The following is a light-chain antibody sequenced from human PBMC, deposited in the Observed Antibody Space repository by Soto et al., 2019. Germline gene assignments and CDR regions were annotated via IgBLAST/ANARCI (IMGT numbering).Light chain of an antibody. Sequence: QSALTQPRSVSGSPGQSVTISCTGTGNDVGAYNYVSWYQQHPGRPPKLMIYDVSKRPSGVPDRFSGSKSGNTASLTISGLQAEDEADYYCCSYAGSYTVVFGGGTKVTVL. CDR2: DVS. J-gene: IGLJ2*01. CDR1: GNDVGAYNY. V-gene: IGLV2-11*01. CDR3: CSYAGSYTVV.